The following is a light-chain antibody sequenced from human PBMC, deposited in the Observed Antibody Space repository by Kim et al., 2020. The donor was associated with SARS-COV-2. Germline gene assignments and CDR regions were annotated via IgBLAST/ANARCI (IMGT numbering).Light chain of an antibody. J-gene: IGLJ3*02. V-gene: IGLV3-9*01. Sequence: VALGQTDRITCGGNNIGSKNVHWYQQKPGQAPVLVIYRDSNRPSGIPERFSGSNSGNTATLTISRAQAGDEADYYCQVWDSSTAWVFGGGTQLTVL. CDR1: NIGSKN. CDR3: QVWDSSTAWV. CDR2: RDS.